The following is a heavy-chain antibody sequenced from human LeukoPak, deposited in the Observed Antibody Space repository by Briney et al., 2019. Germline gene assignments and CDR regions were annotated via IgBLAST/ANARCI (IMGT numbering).Heavy chain of an antibody. CDR1: GFTFSSFW. CDR3: ARDRGYTYAAEEDY. J-gene: IGHJ4*02. Sequence: GGSLRLSCAASGFTFSSFWMSWVRQAPGKGLEWVANIKQDGSEKNYVDSVKGRFTISRDNSKNSLYLQMNSLRAEDTAVYYCARDRGYTYAAEEDYWGQGTLVTVSS. D-gene: IGHD5-18*01. CDR2: IKQDGSEK. V-gene: IGHV3-7*01.